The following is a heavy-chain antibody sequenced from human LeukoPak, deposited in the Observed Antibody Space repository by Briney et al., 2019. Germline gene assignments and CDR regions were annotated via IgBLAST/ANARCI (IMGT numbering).Heavy chain of an antibody. Sequence: GGSLRLSCAASRFTFDDYAMHWVRQAPGKGLEWVSGISWNSGSIGYADSVKGRFTISRDNAKNSLYLQMNSLRAEDTALYYCAKDETSGSYYNSHFDYWGQGTLVTVSS. CDR1: RFTFDDYA. CDR2: ISWNSGSI. D-gene: IGHD3-10*01. CDR3: AKDETSGSYYNSHFDY. J-gene: IGHJ4*02. V-gene: IGHV3-9*01.